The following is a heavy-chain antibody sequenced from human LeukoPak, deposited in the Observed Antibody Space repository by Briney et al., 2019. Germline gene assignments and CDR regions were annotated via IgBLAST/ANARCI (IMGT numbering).Heavy chain of an antibody. Sequence: PSETLSLTCTVSGYSISSGYYWGWIRQPPGKGLEWIGSIYHSGTTYYNPSLKSRVTISVDTSKNQVSLKLSSVTAADTAVYYCARGDIVVVVANAGAFDIWGQGTMVTVSS. CDR1: GYSISSGYY. V-gene: IGHV4-38-2*02. J-gene: IGHJ3*02. D-gene: IGHD2-15*01. CDR2: IYHSGTT. CDR3: ARGDIVVVVANAGAFDI.